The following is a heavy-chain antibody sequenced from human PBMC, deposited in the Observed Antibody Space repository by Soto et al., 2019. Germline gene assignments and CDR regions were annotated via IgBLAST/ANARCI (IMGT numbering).Heavy chain of an antibody. CDR3: ARDGGYSRNTSCSYCFDY. CDR2: ISYDGSNK. CDR1: EFTISSYA. D-gene: IGHD2-2*01. V-gene: IGHV3-30-3*01. J-gene: IGHJ4*02. Sequence: GGFLRLSCAASEFTISSYAMHWVRQAPGKGLEWVAVISYDGSNKYYADSVKGRFTISRDNSKNTLYLQMNSLRAEDTAVYYCARDGGYSRNTSCSYCFDYWGQGLLVTVAS.